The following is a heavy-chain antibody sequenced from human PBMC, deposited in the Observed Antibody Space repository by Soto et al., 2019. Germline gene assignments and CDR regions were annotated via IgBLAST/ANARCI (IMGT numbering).Heavy chain of an antibody. CDR1: GFTFSSYG. CDR3: AKDRGYGGFPISSPKLGYFDY. V-gene: IGHV3-30*18. J-gene: IGHJ4*02. CDR2: ISYDGSNK. Sequence: QVQLVESGGGVVQPGRSLRLSCAASGFTFSSYGMHWVRQAPGKGLEWVAVISYDGSNKYYADSVKGRFTISRDSSKNTLYLQRNSLRAEDTAVYYCAKDRGYGGFPISSPKLGYFDYWGQGTLVTVSS. D-gene: IGHD3-10*01.